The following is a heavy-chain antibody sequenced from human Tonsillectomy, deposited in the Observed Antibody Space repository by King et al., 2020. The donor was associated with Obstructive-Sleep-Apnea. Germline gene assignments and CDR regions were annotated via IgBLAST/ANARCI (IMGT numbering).Heavy chain of an antibody. CDR2: IIGYGGMS. CDR3: VKEDNYGYEAFEI. CDR1: GFSFNTLA. D-gene: IGHD5-18*01. J-gene: IGHJ3*02. Sequence: DVQLVESGGGLVQPGGSLRLSCAASGFSFNTLALHWVRQAPGKGLEWVSQIIGYGGMSDYADSVKGRFPISRDNSKNTLFLQMNSLRAEDTAVYYCVKEDNYGYEAFEIWGQGTMVTVSS. V-gene: IGHV3-23*04.